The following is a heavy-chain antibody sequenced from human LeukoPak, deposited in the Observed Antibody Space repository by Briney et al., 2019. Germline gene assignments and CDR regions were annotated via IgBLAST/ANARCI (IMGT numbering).Heavy chain of an antibody. Sequence: GGSLRLSCAVSGFTFSSHDLHWVRQAAGKGLEWVSTIGTTGDTFYPDSVKGRITISRESAKNSLYLQMNSLRAGDTAVYYCARDLRGYRYGGYPYFYGMDVWGQGTTVTVSS. D-gene: IGHD5-18*01. J-gene: IGHJ6*02. CDR2: IGTTGDT. CDR3: ARDLRGYRYGGYPYFYGMDV. V-gene: IGHV3-13*01. CDR1: GFTFSSHD.